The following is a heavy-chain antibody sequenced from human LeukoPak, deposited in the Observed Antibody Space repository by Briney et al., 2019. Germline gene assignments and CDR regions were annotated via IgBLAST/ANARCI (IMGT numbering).Heavy chain of an antibody. CDR2: IIPIFGIP. V-gene: IGHV1-69*05. J-gene: IGHJ6*03. CDR3: ASGPGGCSSTSCSAAYYYYMDV. Sequence: SVKVSCKASGGTFNNYAFSGVRQAPGQGREWMGGIIPIFGIPTYAQTFQGRVTISMDGSTSTVYMELSSLRYEDTAVFYCASGPGGCSSTSCSAAYYYYMDVWGDGTTVTVSS. D-gene: IGHD2-2*01. CDR1: GGTFNNYA.